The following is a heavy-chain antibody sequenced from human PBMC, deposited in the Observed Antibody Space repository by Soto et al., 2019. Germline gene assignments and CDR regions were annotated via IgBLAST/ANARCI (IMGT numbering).Heavy chain of an antibody. CDR2: IRTDGSST. CDR3: VREGFYGDYALDY. D-gene: IGHD4-17*01. V-gene: IGHV3-74*01. Sequence: EVQLVESGGGLVQPGGSLRLSCAASGFTFSNYWMHWVRQAPGKGLLWVSRIRTDGSSTGYADSVKGRFTISRDNAKNTLYLQMNSLRAEDTAVYYCVREGFYGDYALDYWGQGTLVTVSS. J-gene: IGHJ4*02. CDR1: GFTFSNYW.